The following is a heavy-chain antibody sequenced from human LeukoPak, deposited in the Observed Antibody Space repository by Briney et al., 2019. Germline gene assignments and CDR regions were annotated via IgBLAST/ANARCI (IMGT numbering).Heavy chain of an antibody. D-gene: IGHD4-17*01. J-gene: IGHJ4*02. Sequence: ASVKVSCKASGYTFTTYGISWVRQAPGHGLEWMGWISTFNGHTNYAQSRQDRVTMTTDTSTSTVYMELSSLRSEDTAVYYCARGDTVTTNPFDYWGQGTLVTVSS. CDR2: ISTFNGHT. V-gene: IGHV1-18*01. CDR1: GYTFTTYG. CDR3: ARGDTVTTNPFDY.